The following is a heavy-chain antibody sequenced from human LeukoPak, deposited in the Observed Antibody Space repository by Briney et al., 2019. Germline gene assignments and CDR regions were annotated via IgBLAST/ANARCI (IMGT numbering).Heavy chain of an antibody. Sequence: SETLSLTCAVYGGSFSGYYCSWIRQTPGKGLEWIGEINHGGSTSYNPSLKSRLTISVGSANNHFSLRVTSVTAADTAVYYCAKSNGYGLVDIWGQGTMVTVSS. J-gene: IGHJ3*02. D-gene: IGHD3-10*01. V-gene: IGHV4-34*01. CDR2: INHGGST. CDR3: AKSNGYGLVDI. CDR1: GGSFSGYY.